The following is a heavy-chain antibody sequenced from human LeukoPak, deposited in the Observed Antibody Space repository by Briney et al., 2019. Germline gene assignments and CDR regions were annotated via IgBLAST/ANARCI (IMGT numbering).Heavy chain of an antibody. Sequence: GRSLRLSCAASGFFFSSYGMHWVRQAPGKGLEWVAGTSYDGTNKFYGDSVKGRFTISRDNSQNTLCLQMDSLRAEDTAVYYCAKSTRVNSRDYGMDVWGQGTTVTVSS. J-gene: IGHJ6*02. D-gene: IGHD1-7*01. CDR3: AKSTRVNSRDYGMDV. CDR1: GFFFSSYG. V-gene: IGHV3-30*18. CDR2: TSYDGTNK.